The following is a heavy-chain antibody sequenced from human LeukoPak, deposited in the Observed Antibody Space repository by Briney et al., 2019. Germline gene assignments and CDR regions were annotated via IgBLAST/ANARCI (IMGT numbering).Heavy chain of an antibody. V-gene: IGHV3-23*01. Sequence: GGSLRLSCAASGFTFSSYAMSWVRQAPGKGLEWVSAISGSGGSTYYADSVKGRFTISRDNSKNTLYLQMNSLRAEDTDVYYCANTHRDYGDENFDYWGQGTLVTVSS. CDR2: ISGSGGST. D-gene: IGHD4-17*01. J-gene: IGHJ4*02. CDR1: GFTFSSYA. CDR3: ANTHRDYGDENFDY.